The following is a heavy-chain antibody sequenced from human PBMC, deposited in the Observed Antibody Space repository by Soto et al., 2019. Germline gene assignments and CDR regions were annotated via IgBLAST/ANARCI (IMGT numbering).Heavy chain of an antibody. D-gene: IGHD2-21*01. V-gene: IGHV3-23*01. J-gene: IGHJ5*02. CDR1: GFTFSNYD. CDR3: ARVTEEHDRASSWLDP. Sequence: PGGSLRLSCSASGFTFSNYDMSWVRQAPGKGLAWVSAISHSGRGTYYADSVEGRFTISRDNSKNTVYLQMNSLRVEDTALYYCARVTEEHDRASSWLDPWGQGTLVTVSS. CDR2: ISHSGRGT.